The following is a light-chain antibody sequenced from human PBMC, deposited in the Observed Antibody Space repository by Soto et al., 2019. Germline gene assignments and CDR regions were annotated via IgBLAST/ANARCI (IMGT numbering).Light chain of an antibody. CDR1: SSDVGAYNY. J-gene: IGLJ3*02. Sequence: QSVLTQPPSASGSPGQSVTLSCTGTSSDVGAYNYVSWYQRHPGKAPKLVIYEVTKRPSGVPDRFSGSQSGNTASLTVSGLQAEDEADYYCSSYAGSNNLVFGGGTKLTVL. V-gene: IGLV2-8*01. CDR3: SSYAGSNNLV. CDR2: EVT.